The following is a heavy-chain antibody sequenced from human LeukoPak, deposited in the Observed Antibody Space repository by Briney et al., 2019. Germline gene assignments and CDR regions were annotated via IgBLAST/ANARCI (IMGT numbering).Heavy chain of an antibody. CDR2: INHSGST. J-gene: IGHJ6*03. V-gene: IGHV4-34*01. D-gene: IGHD3-10*01. CDR3: AIPGIRDYYYYYMDV. CDR1: GGSFSGYY. Sequence: SETLSLTCAVYGGSFSGYYWSWIRQPPGKGLEWIGEINHSGSTNYNPSLKSRVTISVDTSKNQFSLQLSSVTAADTAVYYCAIPGIRDYYYYYMDVWGKGTTVTVSS.